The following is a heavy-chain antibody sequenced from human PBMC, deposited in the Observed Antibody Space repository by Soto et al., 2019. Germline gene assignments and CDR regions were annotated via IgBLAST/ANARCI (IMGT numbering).Heavy chain of an antibody. CDR3: ARWVDTAMVYGMDV. V-gene: IGHV3-33*01. D-gene: IGHD5-18*01. J-gene: IGHJ6*02. CDR2: IWYDGSKK. Sequence: GGSLRLSCAASGFTFSSYGMHWVRQAPGKGLEWVALIWYDGSKKYYADSVKGRFTISRDSAKDTLYLQMNSLRAEDTAVYYCARWVDTAMVYGMDVWGQGTTVTVSS. CDR1: GFTFSSYG.